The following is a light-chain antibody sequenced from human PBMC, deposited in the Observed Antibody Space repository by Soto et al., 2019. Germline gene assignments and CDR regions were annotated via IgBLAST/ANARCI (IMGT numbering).Light chain of an antibody. CDR2: GNN. CDR3: QSYDDSLSGHVV. Sequence: QSVLTQPPSASGAPGQGVTISCTGGSSDIGAGYVVHWYQQLPGTAPKLLIYGNNNRPSGVPDRFSGSQSGTSASLAITGLQAEDEADYYCQSYDDSLSGHVVFGGGTQLTVL. J-gene: IGLJ2*01. CDR1: SSDIGAGYV. V-gene: IGLV1-40*01.